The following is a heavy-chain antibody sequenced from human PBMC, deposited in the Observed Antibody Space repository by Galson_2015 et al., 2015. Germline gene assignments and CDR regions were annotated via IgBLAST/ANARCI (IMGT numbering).Heavy chain of an antibody. D-gene: IGHD2-21*01. CDR1: GYTFTSYA. CDR2: INPGNGNT. V-gene: IGHV1-3*01. J-gene: IGHJ6*02. CDR3: ARDRYCGHDVYHYMDV. Sequence: SVKVSCKASGYTFTSYAVHWVRQAPGQSLEWMGWINPGNGNTKYSQNFQGRVTITRDTSATTAYMELSSLRSEDTAVYYCARDRYCGHDVYHYMDVWGQGTTVTVSS.